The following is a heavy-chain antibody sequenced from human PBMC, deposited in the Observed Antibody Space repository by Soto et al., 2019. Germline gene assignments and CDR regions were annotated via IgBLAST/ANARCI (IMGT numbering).Heavy chain of an antibody. V-gene: IGHV1-18*01. J-gene: IGHJ3*02. CDR2: ISAYHGNT. CDR3: AREFEYSGYVAGNAFDI. CDR1: GYTFTSYD. D-gene: IGHD5-12*01. Sequence: ASVKVSCKASGYTFTSYDINWVRQATGQGLEWMGWISAYHGNTNYAQKLQGRVTMTTDTSTSTAYMELRSLRSDDTAVYYCAREFEYSGYVAGNAFDIWGQRTMDTGSS.